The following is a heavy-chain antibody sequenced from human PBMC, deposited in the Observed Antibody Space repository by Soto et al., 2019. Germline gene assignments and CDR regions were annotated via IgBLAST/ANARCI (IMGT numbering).Heavy chain of an antibody. Sequence: PGGSLRLSCAASGFTVSSNYMSWVRQAPGKGLEWVSVIYSGGSTYYADSVKGRFTISRDNSKNTLYLQMNSLRAEDTAVYYCARELRYFDRLENYYYYYGMDVWGQGTTVTVSS. D-gene: IGHD3-9*01. CDR1: GFTVSSNY. CDR2: IYSGGST. J-gene: IGHJ6*02. CDR3: ARELRYFDRLENYYYYYGMDV. V-gene: IGHV3-53*01.